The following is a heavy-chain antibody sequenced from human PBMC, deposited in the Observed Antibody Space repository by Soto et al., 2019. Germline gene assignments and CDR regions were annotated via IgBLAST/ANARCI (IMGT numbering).Heavy chain of an antibody. CDR2: MNPNSGNT. J-gene: IGHJ4*02. D-gene: IGHD1-26*01. V-gene: IGHV1-8*01. Sequence: QVQLVQSGAEVKKPGASVKVSCKASGYTFTSYDINWVRQATGQGLEWMGWMNPNSGNTGYAQKFQXXVXRXXNTSISTAYMELSSLRSEDTAVYYCARERVGANDYWGQGTLVTVSS. CDR1: GYTFTSYD. CDR3: ARERVGANDY.